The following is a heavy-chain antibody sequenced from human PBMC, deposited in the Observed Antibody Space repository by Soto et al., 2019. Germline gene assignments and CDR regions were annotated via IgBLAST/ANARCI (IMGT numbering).Heavy chain of an antibody. D-gene: IGHD1-26*01. CDR2: INASGGRK. CDR1: GYTFTNCY. V-gene: IGHV1-46*01. Sequence: VQLVQYGAEVKKPGAAVKVSFKASGYTFTNCYIQWVRQAPGQGLEWMGIINASGGRKSYGHKFQGRVTMTRDTSTSTVYMELSSLSHADTAVYYCARADKGGSYWRKGTLVTVSS. J-gene: IGHJ4*02. CDR3: ARADKGGSY.